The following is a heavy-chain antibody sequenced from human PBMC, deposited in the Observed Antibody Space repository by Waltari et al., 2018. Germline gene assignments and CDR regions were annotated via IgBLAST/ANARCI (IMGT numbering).Heavy chain of an antibody. V-gene: IGHV1-18*01. D-gene: IGHD1-26*01. Sequence: QVQLVQSGTEVKKPGASVKVSCKASGYTFTSYGISWVRQAPGQGLGWMGWISVNDGNTNYAQKLQGRITMTPETSTNTAYMELRSLRYDDTAVYYCARGGLDSGSYLPTPDPLGYWGQGTLVTVSS. CDR1: GYTFTSYG. J-gene: IGHJ4*02. CDR2: ISVNDGNT. CDR3: ARGGLDSGSYLPTPDPLGY.